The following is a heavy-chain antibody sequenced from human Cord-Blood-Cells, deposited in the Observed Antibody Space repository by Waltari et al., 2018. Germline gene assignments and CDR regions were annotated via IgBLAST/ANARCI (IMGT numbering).Heavy chain of an antibody. CDR3: TPGGAGDY. Sequence: EVQLVESGGGLVKSGGSLRLSCAAARLIIMNAGMSWVRQAPGKGLEWVGRIKSKTDGGTTDYAAPVKGRFTISRDDSKNTLYLQMNSLKTEDTAVYYCTPGGAGDYWGQGTLVTVSS. J-gene: IGHJ4*02. D-gene: IGHD3-16*01. CDR2: IKSKTDGGTT. V-gene: IGHV3-15*01. CDR1: RLIIMNAG.